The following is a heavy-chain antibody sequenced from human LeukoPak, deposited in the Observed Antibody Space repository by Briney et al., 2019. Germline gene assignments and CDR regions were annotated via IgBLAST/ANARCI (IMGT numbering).Heavy chain of an antibody. D-gene: IGHD2-15*01. J-gene: IGHJ3*01. CDR1: GFTFYYFA. CDR3: VKDDGWFS. V-gene: IGHV3-9*01. CDR2: ISLNSVKT. Sequence: PGRSLRLSCAASGFTFYYFAMHWVRQVPGKGLEWVSGISLNSVKTGYADSVKGRFTISRDNAKNFLYLQMNSLRAEDTALYYCVKDDGWFSWGQGTMVTVSS.